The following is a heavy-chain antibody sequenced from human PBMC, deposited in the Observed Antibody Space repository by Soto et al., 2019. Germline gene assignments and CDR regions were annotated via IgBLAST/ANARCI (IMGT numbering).Heavy chain of an antibody. Sequence: GASVKVSCKASGGTFSSYAISWVRQAPGQGLEWMGGIIPIFGTANYAQKFQGRVTITADESTSTAYMELSSLRSEDTAVYYCARANLWSGYLTYYYYYGMDVWGQGTTVTVSS. CDR3: ARANLWSGYLTYYYYYGMDV. D-gene: IGHD3-3*01. CDR2: IIPIFGTA. J-gene: IGHJ6*02. V-gene: IGHV1-69*13. CDR1: GGTFSSYA.